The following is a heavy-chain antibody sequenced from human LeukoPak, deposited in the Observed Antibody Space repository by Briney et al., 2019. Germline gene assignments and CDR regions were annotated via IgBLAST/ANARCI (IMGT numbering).Heavy chain of an antibody. V-gene: IGHV3-7*03. CDR1: GFTFNRCW. CDR2: INPDGRDT. Sequence: GGSLRLSCVVSGFTFNRCWMNWVRQAPGKGLEWVAHINPDGRDTYYVDSVKGRFTISRDNAKTSLFLQMVSLRVEDTAVYYCVRGCGLAHCPYYLDFWGQGALVTVFS. J-gene: IGHJ4*02. CDR3: VRGCGLAHCPYYLDF. D-gene: IGHD2-21*01.